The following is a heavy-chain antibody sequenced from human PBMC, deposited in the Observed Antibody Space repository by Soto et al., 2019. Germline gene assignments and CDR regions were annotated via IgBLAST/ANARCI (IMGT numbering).Heavy chain of an antibody. J-gene: IGHJ4*02. CDR2: IYYSGST. Sequence: QVQLQESGPGLVMPSQTLSLTCTVSGGSITSDNYCWTWIRQHPVKGLEWMGHIYYSGSTSYNPSHKRRDTISIDTSKNQFSLKLTSVTAADTAVYYCARDGDYFGSGSPPLLSKWGQGTLFTFSS. CDR1: GGSITSDNYC. V-gene: IGHV4-31*03. D-gene: IGHD3-10*01. CDR3: ARDGDYFGSGSPPLLSK.